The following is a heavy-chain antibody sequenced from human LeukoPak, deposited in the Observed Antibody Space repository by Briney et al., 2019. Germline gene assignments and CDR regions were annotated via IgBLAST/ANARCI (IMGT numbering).Heavy chain of an antibody. V-gene: IGHV3-20*04. CDR3: ARGYYYDSSGYYY. D-gene: IGHD3-22*01. J-gene: IGHJ4*02. Sequence: GGSLRLSCTASGLTFDDYGMSWVRQAPGKGLEWVSGINWNGGSTGYADSVKGRFTISRENAKNSLYLQMNSLRAEDTALYYCARGYYYDSSGYYYWGQGTLVTVSS. CDR1: GLTFDDYG. CDR2: INWNGGST.